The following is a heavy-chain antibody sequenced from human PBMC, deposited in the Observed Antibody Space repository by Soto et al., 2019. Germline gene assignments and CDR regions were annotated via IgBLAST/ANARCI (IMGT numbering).Heavy chain of an antibody. CDR2: IYHSGST. V-gene: IGHV4-30-2*01. Sequence: PSETLFLTCAVSGGSISRGGYSWSWIRQPPGKGLEWIGYIYHSGSTYYNPSLKSRVTISVDRSKNQFSLKLSSVTAADTAVYYCARDMRTTEGYYYYGMDVWGQGTTVTVSS. CDR1: GGSISRGGYS. CDR3: ARDMRTTEGYYYYGMDV. D-gene: IGHD4-17*01. J-gene: IGHJ6*02.